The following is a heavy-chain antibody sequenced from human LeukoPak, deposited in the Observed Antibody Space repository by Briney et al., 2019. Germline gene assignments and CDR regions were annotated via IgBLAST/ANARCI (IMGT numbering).Heavy chain of an antibody. CDR3: ASLNDYGDYG. CDR2: IYYSGST. V-gene: IGHV4-39*01. CDR1: GGSISSSSYY. Sequence: SETLSLTCTVSGGSISSSSYYWGWIRQPPGKGLEWIGSIYYSGSTYYNPSLKSRVTISVDASKNQFSLKLSSVTAADTAVYYCASLNDYGDYGWGQGTLVTVSS. D-gene: IGHD4-17*01. J-gene: IGHJ4*02.